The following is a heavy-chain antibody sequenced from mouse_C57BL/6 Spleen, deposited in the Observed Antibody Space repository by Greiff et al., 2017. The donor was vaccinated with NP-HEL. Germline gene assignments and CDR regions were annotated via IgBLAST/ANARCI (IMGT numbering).Heavy chain of an antibody. CDR1: GYSITSGYY. Sequence: EVKLQESGPGLVKPSQSLSLTCSVTGYSITSGYYWNWIRQFPGNKLEWMGYISYDGSNDYNPSLKNRISITRDTSKNQFFLKLNSVTTEDTATYYCAREPLYYYGSSYLDYWGQGTTLTVSS. CDR2: ISYDGSN. D-gene: IGHD1-1*01. V-gene: IGHV3-6*01. CDR3: AREPLYYYGSSYLDY. J-gene: IGHJ2*01.